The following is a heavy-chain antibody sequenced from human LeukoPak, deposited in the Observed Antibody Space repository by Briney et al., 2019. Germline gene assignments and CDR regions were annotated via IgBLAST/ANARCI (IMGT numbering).Heavy chain of an antibody. V-gene: IGHV3-21*01. CDR1: GFTFSSYS. Sequence: GGSLRLSCAASGFTFSSYSMNWVRQAPGKGLEWVSSISSSSSYIYYADSVKGRFTTSRDNAKNSLYLQMNSLRAEDTAVYYCARGRVRGAFDYWGQGTLVTVSS. CDR3: ARGRVRGAFDY. CDR2: ISSSSSYI. J-gene: IGHJ4*02. D-gene: IGHD3-10*01.